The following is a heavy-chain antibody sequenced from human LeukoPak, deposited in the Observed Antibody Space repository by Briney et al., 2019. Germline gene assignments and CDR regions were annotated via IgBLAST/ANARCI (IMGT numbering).Heavy chain of an antibody. D-gene: IGHD5-24*01. Sequence: GGSLRLSCAASGFTFSGYPIHWVRQAPGKGLEWVAVISYDGSNKYYADSVKGRFTISRDNSKTTLYLQMNSLGAEDTAVYYCARYRDGYRVVDYWGQGTLVTVSS. V-gene: IGHV3-30-3*01. CDR2: ISYDGSNK. J-gene: IGHJ4*02. CDR3: ARYRDGYRVVDY. CDR1: GFTFSGYP.